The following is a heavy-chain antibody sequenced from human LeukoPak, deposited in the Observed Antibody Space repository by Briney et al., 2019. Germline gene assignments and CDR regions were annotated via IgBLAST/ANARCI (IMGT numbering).Heavy chain of an antibody. V-gene: IGHV3-9*01. CDR3: AKDIGLGIDY. D-gene: IGHD3-10*01. Sequence: PGGSLRLSCAASGFPFDDYSMHWVRQAPGKGLEWVSGISWNSGSIGYADSVKGRFTISRDNAKNSLYLQMNSLRPEDTALYYCAKDIGLGIDYWGRGTLVTVSS. J-gene: IGHJ4*02. CDR1: GFPFDDYS. CDR2: ISWNSGSI.